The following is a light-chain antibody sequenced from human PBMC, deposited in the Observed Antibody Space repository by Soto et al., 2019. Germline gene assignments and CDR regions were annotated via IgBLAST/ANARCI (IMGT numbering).Light chain of an antibody. Sequence: QSALTQPASVSGSPGRSITISCTGTSSDVGSYNLVSWYQQHPGKAPKLMIYEGSKRPSGVSNRFSGSKSGNTASLTISGLQAEDEADYYCCSYAGSSTSLFGTGTKLTVL. J-gene: IGLJ1*01. V-gene: IGLV2-23*01. CDR3: CSYAGSSTSL. CDR1: SSDVGSYNL. CDR2: EGS.